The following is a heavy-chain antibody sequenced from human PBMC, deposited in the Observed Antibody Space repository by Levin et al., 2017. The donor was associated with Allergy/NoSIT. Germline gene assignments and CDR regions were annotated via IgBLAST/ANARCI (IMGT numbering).Heavy chain of an antibody. CDR1: GFTFSSYG. CDR3: ARDTVAFDI. D-gene: IGHD4-11*01. V-gene: IGHV3-33*01. J-gene: IGHJ3*02. CDR2: IWYDGSNK. Sequence: GESLKISCAASGFTFSSYGMHWVRQAPGKGLEWVAVIWYDGSNKYYADSVKGRFTISRDNSKNTLYLLMNSLRAEDTAVYYCARDTVAFDIWGQGTMVTVSS.